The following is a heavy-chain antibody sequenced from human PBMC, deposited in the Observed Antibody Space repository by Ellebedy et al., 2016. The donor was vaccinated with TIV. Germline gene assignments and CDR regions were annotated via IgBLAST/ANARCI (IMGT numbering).Heavy chain of an antibody. V-gene: IGHV3-23*01. Sequence: PGGSLRLSCAASGFTFSSYGMTWVRQAPGKGLEWVSDISGSGDTTYYADSVTGRFTFSRDNSKNAVYLQMNSLRAEDTAVYYCAKTGGYINGLPDFWGQGTLVTVSS. J-gene: IGHJ4*02. CDR1: GFTFSSYG. CDR2: ISGSGDTT. D-gene: IGHD5-18*01. CDR3: AKTGGYINGLPDF.